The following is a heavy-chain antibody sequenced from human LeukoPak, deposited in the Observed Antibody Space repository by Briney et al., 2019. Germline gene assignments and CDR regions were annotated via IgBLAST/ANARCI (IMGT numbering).Heavy chain of an antibody. D-gene: IGHD3-16*01. CDR3: VPTTAGRGEGPSLGY. CDR2: INEDTSQK. Sequence: GGSPRLSCVVSGFTLSSYWMNWVRQAPGKGLEWVATINEDTSQKYYVDSVKGRFTISRDNAKNSLFLQMSSLRADDTAIYYCVPTTAGRGEGPSLGYWGQGTLVTVSS. CDR1: GFTLSSYW. J-gene: IGHJ4*02. V-gene: IGHV3-7*05.